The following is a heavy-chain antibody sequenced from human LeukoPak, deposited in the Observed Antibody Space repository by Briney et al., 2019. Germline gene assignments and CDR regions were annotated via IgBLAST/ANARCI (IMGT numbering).Heavy chain of an antibody. D-gene: IGHD1-1*01. CDR1: GFTFRTYA. CDR3: ATALLRASTYMDV. J-gene: IGHJ6*03. V-gene: IGHV3-23*01. Sequence: GGSLRLSRAASGFTFRTYAMNWVRQAPGKGLEWVSGIGVSGSTYYADSVKGRFTISRGNSKNTLYLQINSLRVEDTAVYYCATALLRASTYMDVWGKGTTVTVSS. CDR2: IGVSGST.